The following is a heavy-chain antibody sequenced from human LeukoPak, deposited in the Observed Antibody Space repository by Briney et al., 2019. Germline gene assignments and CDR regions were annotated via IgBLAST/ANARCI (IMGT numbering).Heavy chain of an antibody. CDR3: AKDFPGPTAAGPLDY. Sequence: GRSLRLSCAASGFTFSSYGMHWVRQAPGKGLEWVAVISYDGSNKYYADSVRGRFTISRDNSKNTLYLQMNSLRAEDTAVYYCAKDFPGPTAAGPLDYWGQGTLVTVSS. CDR2: ISYDGSNK. CDR1: GFTFSSYG. D-gene: IGHD6-13*01. J-gene: IGHJ4*02. V-gene: IGHV3-30*18.